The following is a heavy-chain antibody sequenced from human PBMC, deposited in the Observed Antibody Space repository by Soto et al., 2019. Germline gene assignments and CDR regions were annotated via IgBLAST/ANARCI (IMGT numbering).Heavy chain of an antibody. CDR2: ISGSGGST. CDR3: ASDGGTWSYYYYYGMDV. D-gene: IGHD1-1*01. V-gene: IGHV3-23*01. CDR1: GFTFSSYA. Sequence: GGSLRLSCAASGFTFSSYAMSWVRQAPGKGLEWVSAISGSGGSTYYADSVKGRFTISRDNAKNSLYLQMNSLRAEDTAVYYCASDGGTWSYYYYYGMDVWGQGTTVTVSS. J-gene: IGHJ6*02.